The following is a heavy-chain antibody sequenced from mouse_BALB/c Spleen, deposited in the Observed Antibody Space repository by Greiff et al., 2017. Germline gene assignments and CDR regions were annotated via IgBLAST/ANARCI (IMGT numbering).Heavy chain of an antibody. CDR3: ARDYYGSSYVYAMDY. CDR1: GFTFSSYA. J-gene: IGHJ4*01. Sequence: EVQRVESGGGLVKPGGSLKLSCAASGFTFSSYAMSWVRQSPEKRLEWVAEISSGGSYTYYPDTVTGRFTISRDNAKNTLYLEMSSLRSEDTAMYYCARDYYGSSYVYAMDYWGQGTSVTVSS. V-gene: IGHV5-9-4*01. CDR2: ISSGGSYT. D-gene: IGHD1-1*01.